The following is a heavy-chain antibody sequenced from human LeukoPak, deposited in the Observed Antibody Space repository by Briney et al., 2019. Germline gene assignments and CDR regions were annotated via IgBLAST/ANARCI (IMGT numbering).Heavy chain of an antibody. CDR3: GKTTVGYSSGQKPVWPVDY. V-gene: IGHV1-2*02. CDR1: GYTFTGYY. CDR2: INPNSGGT. J-gene: IGHJ4*02. D-gene: IGHD6-19*01. Sequence: GASVKVSCKASGYTFTGYYMHWVRQAPGQGLEWMGWINPNSGGTNYEQKFQGRVTMTRDTSISTAYMGLSRLRSDDTAVYYCGKTTVGYSSGQKPVWPVDYWGQGSLVTVSS.